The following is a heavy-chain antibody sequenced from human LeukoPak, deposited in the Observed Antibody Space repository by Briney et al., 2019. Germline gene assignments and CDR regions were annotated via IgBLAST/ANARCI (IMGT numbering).Heavy chain of an antibody. Sequence: GGSLRLSCAASRFTFTTFSDYVMHWARQAPGKGLEWVASINHNGNVNYYVDSVKGRFTISRDNAKNSLYLQMSNLRAEDTAVYFCARGGGLDVWGQGATVTVSS. D-gene: IGHD3-16*01. CDR3: ARGGGLDV. CDR1: RFTFTTFSDYV. V-gene: IGHV3-7*03. CDR2: INHNGNVN. J-gene: IGHJ6*02.